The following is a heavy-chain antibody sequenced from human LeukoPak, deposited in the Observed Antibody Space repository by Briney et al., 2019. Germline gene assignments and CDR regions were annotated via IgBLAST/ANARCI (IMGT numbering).Heavy chain of an antibody. D-gene: IGHD6-13*01. Sequence: WASVKVSCTASGYTFTSYAMHWVRQAPGQRLEWMGWINAGNGNTKYSQKFQGRVTITRDTSASTAYMELSSLRSEDTAVYYCARDPYSSSWYYYYYCMDVWGQGTTVAVSS. CDR2: INAGNGNT. J-gene: IGHJ6*02. CDR1: GYTFTSYA. CDR3: ARDPYSSSWYYYYYCMDV. V-gene: IGHV1-3*01.